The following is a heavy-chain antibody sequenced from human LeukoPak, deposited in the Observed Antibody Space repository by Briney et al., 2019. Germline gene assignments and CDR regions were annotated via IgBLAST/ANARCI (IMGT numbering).Heavy chain of an antibody. Sequence: GASVKVSCKASGYTFTSYYIHWVRQAPGQGLEWMGIINPSGGSTSYAQKFQGRVTMTRDMSTSTVYMELSSLRSEDTAVYYCARLKYYYDSSGYRAEYFQHWGQGTLVTVSS. CDR2: INPSGGST. CDR3: ARLKYYYDSSGYRAEYFQH. CDR1: GYTFTSYY. V-gene: IGHV1-46*01. J-gene: IGHJ1*01. D-gene: IGHD3-22*01.